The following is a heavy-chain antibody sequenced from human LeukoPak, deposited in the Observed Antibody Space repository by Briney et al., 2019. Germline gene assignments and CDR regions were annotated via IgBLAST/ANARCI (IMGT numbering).Heavy chain of an antibody. CDR2: ICAYNGNT. J-gene: IGHJ4*02. Sequence: ASVKVSCKASGYTFTNYGVSWVRQAPGQGLEWMGWICAYNGNTNYAQKLQGRVTMTTDASTSTAYMELRSLRSDDTAVYYCATTLLSVNYAGFDYWGQGTLVTVSS. V-gene: IGHV1-18*01. CDR1: GYTFTNYG. CDR3: ATTLLSVNYAGFDY. D-gene: IGHD1-7*01.